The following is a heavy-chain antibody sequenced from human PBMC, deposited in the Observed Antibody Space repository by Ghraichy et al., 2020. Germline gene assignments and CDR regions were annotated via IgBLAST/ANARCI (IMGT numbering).Heavy chain of an antibody. V-gene: IGHV4-59*01. CDR1: GGSISSYY. Sequence: SETLSLTCTVSGGSISSYYWSWIRQPPGKGLEWIGYIYYSGSTNYNPSLKSRVTISVDTSKNQFSLKLSSVTAADTAVYYCARGSAYYDILTGYRADFSRFDYWGQGTLVTVSS. D-gene: IGHD3-9*01. J-gene: IGHJ4*02. CDR2: IYYSGST. CDR3: ARGSAYYDILTGYRADFSRFDY.